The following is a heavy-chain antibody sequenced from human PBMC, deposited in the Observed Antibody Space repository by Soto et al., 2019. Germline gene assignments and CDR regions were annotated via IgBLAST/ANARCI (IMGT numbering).Heavy chain of an antibody. CDR1: GVSISSYY. CDR3: ARDLPLWFGELSTWFDP. CDR2: IYTSGST. J-gene: IGHJ5*02. Sequence: QVQLQESGPRLVKPSETLSLTCTVSGVSISSYYWSWIRQPAGKGLEWIGRIYTSGSTNYNPSLKSRVTMSVYMSKNQLTLKLSSVTAADTAVYFCARDLPLWFGELSTWFDPWGQGTLVTVSS. D-gene: IGHD3-10*01. V-gene: IGHV4-4*07.